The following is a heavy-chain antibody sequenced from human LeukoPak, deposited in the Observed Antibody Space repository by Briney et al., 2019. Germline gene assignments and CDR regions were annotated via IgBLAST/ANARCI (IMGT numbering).Heavy chain of an antibody. J-gene: IGHJ4*02. CDR1: GFTFSNYG. CDR2: LSGSGDTT. V-gene: IGHV3-23*01. D-gene: IGHD1-26*01. Sequence: GGSLRLSCAASGFTFSNYGMNWVRQAPGKGLEWVSALSGSGDTTYYGDSERGRFTISRDNSKNTLYLQINSLRAEDTAVYFCAKDRVGAMLYFDLWGQGTLVTVSS. CDR3: AKDRVGAMLYFDL.